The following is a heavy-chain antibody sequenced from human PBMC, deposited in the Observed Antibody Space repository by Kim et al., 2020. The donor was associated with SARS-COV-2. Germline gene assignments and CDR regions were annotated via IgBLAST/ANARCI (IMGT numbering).Heavy chain of an antibody. J-gene: IGHJ4*02. V-gene: IGHV4-31*03. D-gene: IGHD6-19*01. CDR2: IYYSGST. Sequence: SETLSLTCTVSGGSISSGGYYWSWIRQHPGKGLEWIGYIYYSGSTYYNPSLKSRVTISVDTSKNQFSLKLSSVTAADTAVYYCARNPVAGSVYFDYWGQGTLVTVSS. CDR3: ARNPVAGSVYFDY. CDR1: GGSISSGGYY.